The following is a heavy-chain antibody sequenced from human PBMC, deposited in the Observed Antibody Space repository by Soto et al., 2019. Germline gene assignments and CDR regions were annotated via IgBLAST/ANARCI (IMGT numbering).Heavy chain of an antibody. V-gene: IGHV4-34*01. J-gene: IGHJ4*02. Sequence: LSLTCAVYGGSFSGYYWSWIRQPPGKGLEWIEEINHSGSTNYNPSLKSRVTISVDTSKNQFSLKLSSVTAADTAVYYCARGPMNGHGYWGQGTLVTVSS. D-gene: IGHD1-1*01. CDR3: ARGPMNGHGY. CDR1: GGSFSGYY. CDR2: INHSGST.